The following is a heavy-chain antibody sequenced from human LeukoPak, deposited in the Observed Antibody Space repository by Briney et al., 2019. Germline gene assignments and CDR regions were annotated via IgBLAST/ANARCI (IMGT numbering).Heavy chain of an antibody. J-gene: IGHJ6*02. V-gene: IGHV3-23*01. CDR2: ISGSGGST. D-gene: IGHD6-19*01. Sequence: GGSLRLSCAASGFTFSSYAMSWVRQAPGKGLETGSAISGSGGSTYSAASVKGRFTISRDNTKNTLYLQMDSRRAEDTAVYYCAKELSSGWACYYFGMDVGGQGTTVTVS. CDR3: AKELSSGWACYYFGMDV. CDR1: GFTFSSYA.